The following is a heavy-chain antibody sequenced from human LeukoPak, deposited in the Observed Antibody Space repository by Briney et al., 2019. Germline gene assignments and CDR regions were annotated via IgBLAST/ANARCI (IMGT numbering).Heavy chain of an antibody. Sequence: PGGSLRLSCAASRFTFSTYAMSWVRQAPGKGLEWVSGISGSGGSTYYADSVKGRFTISRDNSKNTLYLVMNSLRAEDTAVYYCAKDLGSGSYYLHSWGQGTLVTVSS. J-gene: IGHJ4*02. CDR2: ISGSGGST. V-gene: IGHV3-23*01. CDR1: RFTFSTYA. D-gene: IGHD3-10*01. CDR3: AKDLGSGSYYLHS.